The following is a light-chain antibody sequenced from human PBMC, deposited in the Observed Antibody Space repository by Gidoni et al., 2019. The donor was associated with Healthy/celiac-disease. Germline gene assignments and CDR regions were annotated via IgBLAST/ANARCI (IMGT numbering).Light chain of an antibody. J-gene: IGKJ2*03. CDR2: DAS. Sequence: DIQMTHSPSSLSASVGDRVTITCQASQDISNYLNWYQQKPGKAPKLLIYDASNLETGVPSRFSGSGSGTDFTFTISSLQPEDIATYYCQQYDNLPPGFGQGTKLEIK. CDR3: QQYDNLPPG. V-gene: IGKV1-33*01. CDR1: QDISNY.